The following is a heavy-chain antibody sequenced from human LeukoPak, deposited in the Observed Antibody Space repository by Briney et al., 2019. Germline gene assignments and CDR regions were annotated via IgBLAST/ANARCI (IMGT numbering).Heavy chain of an antibody. CDR3: ARGSNPLDY. CDR2: INPNSGST. CDR1: GYTFTGYY. J-gene: IGHJ4*02. V-gene: IGHV1-8*03. Sequence: GASVKVSCKASGYTFTGYYMHWVRQAPGQGLEWMGWINPNSGSTGYAQKFQGRVTITRNTSISTAYMELSSLRSEDTAVYYCARGSNPLDYWGQGTLVTVSS.